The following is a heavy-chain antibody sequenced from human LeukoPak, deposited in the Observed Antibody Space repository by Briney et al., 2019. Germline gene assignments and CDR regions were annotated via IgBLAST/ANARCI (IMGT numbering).Heavy chain of an antibody. J-gene: IGHJ4*02. Sequence: SVKVSCKASGGTFSSYAISWVRQAPGQGLERMGGIIPIFGTANYAQKFQGRVTMTRNTSIGTAYMELSSLRSEDTAVYYCARGLDYYDSSGYYPPGYYWGQGTLVTVSS. CDR3: ARGLDYYDSSGYYPPGYY. D-gene: IGHD3-22*01. CDR2: IIPIFGTA. CDR1: GGTFSSYA. V-gene: IGHV1-69*05.